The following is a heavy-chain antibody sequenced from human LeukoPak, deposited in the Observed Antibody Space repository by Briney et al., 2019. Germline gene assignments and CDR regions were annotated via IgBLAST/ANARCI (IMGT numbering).Heavy chain of an antibody. J-gene: IGHJ4*02. Sequence: SVKVSCKASGGTFSSYAISWVRQAPGHGLEWMGGIIPIFGTAKYAQKFQGRVTITTDESTSTACMELSSLRSEDTAVYYCARAPSRYYYDSSGQSPTGFDYWGQGTLVTVSS. CDR2: IIPIFGTA. CDR1: GGTFSSYA. V-gene: IGHV1-69*05. CDR3: ARAPSRYYYDSSGQSPTGFDY. D-gene: IGHD3-22*01.